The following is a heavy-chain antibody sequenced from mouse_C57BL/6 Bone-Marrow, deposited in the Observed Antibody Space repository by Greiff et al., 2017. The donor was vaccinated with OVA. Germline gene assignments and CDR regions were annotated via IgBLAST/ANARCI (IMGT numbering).Heavy chain of an antibody. J-gene: IGHJ3*01. CDR2: INPYNGGT. CDR1: GYTFTDYY. CDR3: ARSTAWFAY. V-gene: IGHV1-19*01. Sequence: VHVKQSGPVLVKPGASVKMSCKASGYTFTDYYMNWVKQSHGKSLEWIGVINPYNGGTSYNQKFKGKATLTVDKSSSTAYMELNSLTSEDSAVYYCARSTAWFAYWGQGTLVTVSA.